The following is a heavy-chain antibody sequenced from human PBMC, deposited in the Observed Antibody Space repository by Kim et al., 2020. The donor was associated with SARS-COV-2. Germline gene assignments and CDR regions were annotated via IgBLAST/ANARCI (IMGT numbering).Heavy chain of an antibody. CDR2: IYTSGSA. V-gene: IGHV4-4*07. CDR3: ARDGAVVRGVADY. D-gene: IGHD3-10*01. Sequence: SETLSLTCTVSGGSISDYFWSWIRQPAGKGLEWIGRIYTSGSANYNPSLKSRVTMSVDTSKNQFSLNLSSVTAADTAVYYCARDGAVVRGVADYWGQGTLVTVSS. J-gene: IGHJ4*02. CDR1: GGSISDYF.